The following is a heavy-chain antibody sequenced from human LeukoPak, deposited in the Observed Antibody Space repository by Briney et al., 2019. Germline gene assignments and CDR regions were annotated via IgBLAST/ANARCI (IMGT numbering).Heavy chain of an antibody. CDR3: ATDGDFWSGDFDY. V-gene: IGHV3-66*01. D-gene: IGHD3-3*01. Sequence: PGGSLRLSCAASGFTFRSYWMHWVRQAPGKGLEWVSVIYSGGNTYYTDSVKGRFTISRDNSKNTVYLQMNNLRAEDTAVYYCATDGDFWSGDFDYWGQRTLVTVSS. CDR1: GFTFRSYW. J-gene: IGHJ4*02. CDR2: IYSGGNT.